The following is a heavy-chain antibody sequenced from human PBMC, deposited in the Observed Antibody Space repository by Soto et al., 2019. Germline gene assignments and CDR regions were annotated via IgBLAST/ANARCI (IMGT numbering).Heavy chain of an antibody. V-gene: IGHV6-1*01. CDR2: TYYRSKWFH. CDR1: GDSVSSDITS. Sequence: SQTLSLTCAISGDSVSSDITSWNWIRQSPSRGLEWLGRTYYRSKWFHDYAASVKSRITINPGTSKNQFSLELNSMTPEDTAVYYCARGNALDVWGQGTVVTV. D-gene: IGHD3-10*01. CDR3: ARGNALDV. J-gene: IGHJ3*01.